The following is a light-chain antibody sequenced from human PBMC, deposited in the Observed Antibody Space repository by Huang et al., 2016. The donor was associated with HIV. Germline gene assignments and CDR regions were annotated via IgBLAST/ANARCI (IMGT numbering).Light chain of an antibody. CDR2: GAS. Sequence: EIVMTQSPPTLSVSPGERATLSCRASQSVSSYLSWYQQKPGQAPRLLIYGASTRATGTPARFSGSGSGTGFTLTISSLQSEDFAVYYCQQYNNKWYTFGQGTKLEIK. CDR3: QQYNNKWYT. V-gene: IGKV3-15*01. J-gene: IGKJ2*01. CDR1: QSVSSY.